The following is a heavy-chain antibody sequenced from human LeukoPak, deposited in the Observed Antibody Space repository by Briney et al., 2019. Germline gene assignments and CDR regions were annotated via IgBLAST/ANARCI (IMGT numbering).Heavy chain of an antibody. CDR3: TTEDTVTTYYFDY. CDR1: GFTFSNAW. V-gene: IGHV3-15*01. CDR2: IKSKTDGGTT. Sequence: PGGSLRLSCAASGFTFSNAWMSWVRQAPGKGLEWVGRIKSKTDGGTTDYAAPVKGRFTISRDDSKNTLYLQMNSLKTEDTAVYYCTTEDTVTTYYFDYWGQGTLVTVSS. J-gene: IGHJ4*02. D-gene: IGHD4-11*01.